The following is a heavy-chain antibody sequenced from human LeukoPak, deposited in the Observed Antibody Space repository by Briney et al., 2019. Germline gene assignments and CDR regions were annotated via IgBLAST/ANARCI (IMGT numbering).Heavy chain of an antibody. V-gene: IGHV4-61*01. D-gene: IGHD4-17*01. CDR1: GGSVSSGSYY. Sequence: PSETLSLTCTVSGGSVSSGSYYWSWIRQPPGKGLEWIGYIYYSGSTNYNPSLKSRVTISLDTSKNQFSLKLSSVTAADTAVYYCARASDPDYGDRLDYFDYWGQGTLVTVSS. J-gene: IGHJ4*02. CDR2: IYYSGST. CDR3: ARASDPDYGDRLDYFDY.